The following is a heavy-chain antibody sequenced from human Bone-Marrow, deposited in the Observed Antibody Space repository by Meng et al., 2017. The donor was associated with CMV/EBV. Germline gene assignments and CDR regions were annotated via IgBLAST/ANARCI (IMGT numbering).Heavy chain of an antibody. CDR2: IKGDGSHT. CDR1: GFTFSDYW. D-gene: IGHD4-23*01. J-gene: IGHJ4*02. Sequence: GESLKISCTASGFTFSDYWMHWVRQTPGKGLLWVSRIKGDGSHTIYGDSVKGRFTISRDNAKNSLYLQMNSLRAEDTALYYCAKTPTGGNSAFDYWGQGTLVTVSS. V-gene: IGHV3-74*01. CDR3: AKTPTGGNSAFDY.